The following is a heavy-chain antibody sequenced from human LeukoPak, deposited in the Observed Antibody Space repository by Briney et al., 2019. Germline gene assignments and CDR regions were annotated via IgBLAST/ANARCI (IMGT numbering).Heavy chain of an antibody. D-gene: IGHD2-15*01. CDR2: IYPGDSDT. CDR3: ASEYCSGGNCYFDY. V-gene: IGHV5-51*01. CDR1: GYSFNTYW. Sequence: GESLKISCRGSGYSFNTYWIGWVRQMPGKGLEWMGIIYPGDSDTRYSPSFQGQVTISADKSISTAYLQWSSLKASDTAIYYCASEYCSGGNCYFDYWGQGTLVTVSS. J-gene: IGHJ4*02.